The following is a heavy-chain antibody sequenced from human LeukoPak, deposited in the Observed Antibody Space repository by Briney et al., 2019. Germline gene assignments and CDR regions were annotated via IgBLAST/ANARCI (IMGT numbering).Heavy chain of an antibody. CDR3: ASLGDSSSWYPDDAFDI. CDR2: IWYDGSNK. V-gene: IGHV3-33*01. J-gene: IGHJ3*02. Sequence: GGSLRLSCAASGFTFSSYGMHWVRQAPGKGLEWVAVIWYDGSNKYYADSVKGRFTISRDNSKNPLYLQMNSLRAEDTAVYYCASLGDSSSWYPDDAFDIWGQGTMVTVSS. D-gene: IGHD6-13*01. CDR1: GFTFSSYG.